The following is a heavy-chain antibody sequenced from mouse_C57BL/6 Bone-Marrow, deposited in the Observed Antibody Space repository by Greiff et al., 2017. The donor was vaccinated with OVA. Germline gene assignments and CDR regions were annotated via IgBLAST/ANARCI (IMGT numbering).Heavy chain of an antibody. CDR3: ARDYYGSSYGLDY. D-gene: IGHD1-1*01. J-gene: IGHJ2*01. CDR2: IDPNSGGT. V-gene: IGHV1-72*01. CDR1: GYTFTSYW. Sequence: VQLQQPGAELVKPGASVKLSCKASGYTFTSYWMHWVKQRPGRGLEWIGRIDPNSGGTKYNEKFKSKATLTVDKPSSTAYMQLSILTSDDSAVYYCARDYYGSSYGLDYWGQGTTLTVSS.